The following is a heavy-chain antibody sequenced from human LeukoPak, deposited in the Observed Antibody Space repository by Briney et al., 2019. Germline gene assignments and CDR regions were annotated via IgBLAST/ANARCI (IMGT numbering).Heavy chain of an antibody. J-gene: IGHJ5*02. CDR2: ISYDGSNK. V-gene: IGHV3-30*18. D-gene: IGHD3-3*01. CDR3: AKDHSTYDFWSGYWAGWFDP. Sequence: GGSLRLSCAASGFTFSSYGMHWVRQAPGKGLEWVAVISYDGSNKYYADSVKGRFTISRDNSKNTLYLQMNSLRAEDTAVYYCAKDHSTYDFWSGYWAGWFDPWGQGTLVTVSS. CDR1: GFTFSSYG.